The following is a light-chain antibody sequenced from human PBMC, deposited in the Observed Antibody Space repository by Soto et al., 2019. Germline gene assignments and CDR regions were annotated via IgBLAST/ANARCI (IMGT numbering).Light chain of an antibody. CDR2: EDI. CDR1: ISDVGRYNL. V-gene: IGLV2-23*01. CDR3: CSYAGGVSVV. Sequence: QSALTQPASVSGSPGQSITISCTGTISDVGRYNLVSWYQQHPDKAPKLIIYEDIERPSGVSHRFSGSTSGNTASLTISGLQTEDEAKYFCCSYAGGVSVVFGGGTQLTVL. J-gene: IGLJ2*01.